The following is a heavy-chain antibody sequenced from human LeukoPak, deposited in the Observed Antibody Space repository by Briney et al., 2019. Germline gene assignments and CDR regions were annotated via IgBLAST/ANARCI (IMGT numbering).Heavy chain of an antibody. CDR1: GFTFSTYW. CDR3: TTVGTYYDILTGYYRGRYFDY. D-gene: IGHD3-9*01. CDR2: INSDESST. Sequence: GGSLRLSCAASGFTFSTYWMHWVRQAPGEGLVWVARINSDESSTSYADSVKGRFTISRDNAKNSLYLQMNSLKTEDTAVYYCTTVGTYYDILTGYYRGRYFDYWGQGTLVTVSS. V-gene: IGHV3-74*01. J-gene: IGHJ4*02.